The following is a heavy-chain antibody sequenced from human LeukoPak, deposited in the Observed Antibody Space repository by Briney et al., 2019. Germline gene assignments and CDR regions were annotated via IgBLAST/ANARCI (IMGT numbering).Heavy chain of an antibody. D-gene: IGHD3-10*01. CDR2: ISGSGGST. CDR3: AKVLGEVWFGVDYYMDV. Sequence: GGSLRLSCAAFGFTVSSNYMSWVRQAPGKGLEWVSAISGSGGSTYYADSVKGRFTISRDNSKNTLYLQMNSLRAEDTAVYYCAKVLGEVWFGVDYYMDVWGKGTTVTVSS. V-gene: IGHV3-23*01. J-gene: IGHJ6*03. CDR1: GFTVSSNY.